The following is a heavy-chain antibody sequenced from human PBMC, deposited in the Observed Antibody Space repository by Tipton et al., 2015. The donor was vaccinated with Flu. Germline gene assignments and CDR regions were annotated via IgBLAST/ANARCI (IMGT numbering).Heavy chain of an antibody. D-gene: IGHD6-13*01. V-gene: IGHV4-34*01. Sequence: TLSLTCAVYGGSFSGYYWSWIRQPPGKGLEWIGEINHSGSTNHNPSLKSRVTISVDTSKNQFSLKLSSVTAADTAVYYCASQYSSSWYAAFDIWGQGTMVTVSS. CDR3: ASQYSSSWYAAFDI. J-gene: IGHJ3*02. CDR1: GGSFSGYY. CDR2: INHSGST.